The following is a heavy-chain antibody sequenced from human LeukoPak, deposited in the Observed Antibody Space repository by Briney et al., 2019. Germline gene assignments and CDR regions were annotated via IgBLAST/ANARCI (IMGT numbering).Heavy chain of an antibody. CDR2: IKQDGSEK. D-gene: IGHD3-22*01. V-gene: IGHV3-7*01. Sequence: GGSLRLSCAASGFTFGSYWMTWVRQAPGKGLEWVATIKQDGSEKYYVGSVKGRFTISRDNAENSLYLQMNSLRAEDTAVYYCARERDYYDSSGYYEYYFDYWGQGTLVTVSS. CDR3: ARERDYYDSSGYYEYYFDY. CDR1: GFTFGSYW. J-gene: IGHJ4*02.